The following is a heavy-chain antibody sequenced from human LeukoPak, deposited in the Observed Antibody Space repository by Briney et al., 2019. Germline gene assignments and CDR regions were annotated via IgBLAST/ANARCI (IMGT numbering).Heavy chain of an antibody. CDR2: INSDGSST. Sequence: ETGGSLRLSCAASGFTFSSYWMHWARQAPGKGLVWVSRINSDGSSTSYADSVKGRFTISRDNAKNTLYLQMNSLRAEDTAVYYCARERDGMAAAGRPIDYWGQGTLVTVSS. J-gene: IGHJ4*02. V-gene: IGHV3-74*01. D-gene: IGHD6-13*01. CDR3: ARERDGMAAAGRPIDY. CDR1: GFTFSSYW.